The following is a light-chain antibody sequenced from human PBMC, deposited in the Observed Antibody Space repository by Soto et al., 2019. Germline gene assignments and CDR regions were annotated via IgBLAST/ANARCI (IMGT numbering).Light chain of an antibody. Sequence: EIVLTQSPGTLSLSPGERVTLSCRASQSFSNRCLAWYQLKPGQAPRLLIYGASSRTTGIPDRFSGSGSGTDFTPTISRLEPEDFAVCYGQQCGSSWTFGQGTKVEIK. CDR1: QSFSNRC. CDR2: GAS. CDR3: QQCGSSWT. V-gene: IGKV3-20*01. J-gene: IGKJ1*01.